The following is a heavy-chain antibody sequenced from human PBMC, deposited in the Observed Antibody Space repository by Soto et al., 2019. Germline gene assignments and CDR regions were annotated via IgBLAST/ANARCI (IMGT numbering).Heavy chain of an antibody. CDR2: IRSKAYGGTT. J-gene: IGHJ5*02. Sequence: GGSLRLSCTASGFTFGDYAMSWVRQAPGKGLEWVGFIRSKAYGGTTEYAASVKGRFTISRDDSKSIAYLQMNSLKTEDTAVYYCTRGGSMLFDPWGQGTLVTVSS. CDR1: GFTFGDYA. V-gene: IGHV3-49*04. CDR3: TRGGSMLFDP. D-gene: IGHD3-16*01.